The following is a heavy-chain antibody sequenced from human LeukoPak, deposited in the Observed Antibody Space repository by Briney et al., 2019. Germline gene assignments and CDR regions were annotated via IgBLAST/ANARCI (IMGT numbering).Heavy chain of an antibody. D-gene: IGHD3-10*01. J-gene: IGHJ4*02. V-gene: IGHV3-23*01. CDR1: GFTFSSHA. CDR3: AKLSLSGRSQSADY. CDR2: INSGGGST. Sequence: GGSLRLSCAASGFTFSSHAMNWVRQAPGKGLEWVSGINSGGGSTYYADSVKGRFTISRDNSKNTLYLQMNSLRGEDTAVYYCAKLSLSGRSQSADYWGQGTLVTVSS.